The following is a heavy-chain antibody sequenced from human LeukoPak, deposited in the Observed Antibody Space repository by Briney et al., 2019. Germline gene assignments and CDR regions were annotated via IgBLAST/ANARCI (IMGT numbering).Heavy chain of an antibody. CDR2: ISAYDDNT. J-gene: IGHJ4*02. CDR1: GYTFNNYG. V-gene: IGHV1-18*01. D-gene: IGHD4-17*01. Sequence: GASVKVSCKASGYTFNNYGVSWVRQAPGQGLEWMGWISAYDDNTDYAQKFQGRVSMTTDTSTSTAYMELRSLRSDDTAVYYCARDAYGAYRGYFDYWGQGTLVTVSS. CDR3: ARDAYGAYRGYFDY.